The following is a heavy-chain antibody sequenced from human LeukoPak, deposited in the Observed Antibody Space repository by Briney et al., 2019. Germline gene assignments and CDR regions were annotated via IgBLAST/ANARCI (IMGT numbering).Heavy chain of an antibody. CDR1: GYTFSTHA. CDR2: ISFDGGNT. CDR3: VNEVGTYYYGMDV. J-gene: IGHJ6*02. D-gene: IGHD1-1*01. V-gene: IGHV3-30*14. Sequence: PGGSLRLSCAASGYTFSTHAMHWVRQAPGKGLEWVAVISFDGGNTYYADSVKGRFTISRDNSKNTLYLQMSSLRAEDTAVYYCVNEVGTYYYGMDVWGQGTTVTVSS.